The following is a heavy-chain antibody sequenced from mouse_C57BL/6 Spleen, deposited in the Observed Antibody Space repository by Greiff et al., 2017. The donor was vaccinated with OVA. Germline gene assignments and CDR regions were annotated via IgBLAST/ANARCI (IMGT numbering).Heavy chain of an antibody. V-gene: IGHV1-50*01. CDR1: GYTFTSYW. Sequence: QVQLQQPGAELVKPGASVKLSCKASGYTFTSYWMQWVKQRPGQGLEWIGEIDPSDSYTNYNQKFKGKATLTVDTSSSTAYMQLSSLTSEYSAVYYCARQQTGTGLDYWGQGTTLTVSS. D-gene: IGHD4-1*01. J-gene: IGHJ2*01. CDR3: ARQQTGTGLDY. CDR2: IDPSDSYT.